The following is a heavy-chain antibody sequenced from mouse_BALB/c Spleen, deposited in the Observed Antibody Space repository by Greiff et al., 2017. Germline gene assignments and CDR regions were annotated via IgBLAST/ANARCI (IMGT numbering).Heavy chain of an antibody. CDR1: GFTFSSYT. V-gene: IGHV5-12-2*01. CDR3: ARQFYYSFDY. D-gene: IGHD1-1*01. J-gene: IGHJ2*01. CDR2: ISNGGGST. Sequence: EVKLQESGGGLVQPGGSLKLSCAASGFTFSSYTMSWVRQTPDKRLEWVAYISNGGGSTYYPDTVKGRFTISRDNAKNTLYLQMSSLKSEDTAMYYCARQFYYSFDYWGQGTTLTVSS.